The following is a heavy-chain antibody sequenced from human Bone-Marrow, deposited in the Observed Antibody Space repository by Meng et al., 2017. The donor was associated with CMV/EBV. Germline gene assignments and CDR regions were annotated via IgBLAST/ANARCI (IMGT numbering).Heavy chain of an antibody. D-gene: IGHD3-3*01. CDR1: GFTFSSYG. J-gene: IGHJ1*01. V-gene: IGHV3-30*02. CDR3: ANMGAYDFWSGYPPVIL. Sequence: GESLKISCAASGFTFSSYGMHWVRQAPGKGLEWVAFIRYDGSNKYYADSVKGRFTIYRDNSKNTLYLQMNSLRAEDTAVYYSANMGAYDFWSGYPPVILWGQGTLVTVSS. CDR2: IRYDGSNK.